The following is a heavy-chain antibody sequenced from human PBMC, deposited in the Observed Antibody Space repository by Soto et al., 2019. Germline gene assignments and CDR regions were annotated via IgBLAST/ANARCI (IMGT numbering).Heavy chain of an antibody. V-gene: IGHV3-21*01. D-gene: IGHD2-8*01. CDR3: AMDCNNGVCPGY. Sequence: GGSLRLSCAASGFTFSSYSMNWVRQAPGKGLEWVSSISSSSSYIYYADSVKGRLTISRDNAKNSLYLQMNSLRAEDTAVYYCAMDCNNGVCPGYWGQGTLVTVSS. CDR2: ISSSSSYI. J-gene: IGHJ4*02. CDR1: GFTFSSYS.